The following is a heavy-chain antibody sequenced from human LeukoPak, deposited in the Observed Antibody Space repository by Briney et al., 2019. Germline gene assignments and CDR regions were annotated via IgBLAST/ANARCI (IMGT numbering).Heavy chain of an antibody. J-gene: IGHJ4*02. CDR3: ARDRASTAMAYFDY. CDR2: IIPIFGTA. Sequence: SVKVSCKASGGTFSSYAISWVRQAPGQGLEWMGRIIPIFGTANYAQKFQGRVTITTDESTSTAYMELSSLRSEDTAAYYCARDRASTAMAYFDYWGQGTLVTVSS. D-gene: IGHD5-18*01. V-gene: IGHV1-69*05. CDR1: GGTFSSYA.